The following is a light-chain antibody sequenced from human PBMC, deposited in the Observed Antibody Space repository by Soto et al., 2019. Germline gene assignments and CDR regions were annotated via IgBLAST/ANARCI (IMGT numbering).Light chain of an antibody. J-gene: IGKJ1*01. Sequence: EIVLTQSPGTLSLSPGERATLSCRASQSISSRHLAWYQQKPGQAPRLLIYAASTRATDIPDKFSGSGSGADFTLSISRLEPEDFAVYYCQQYDTSRRTFGPGTKVDFK. CDR1: QSISSRH. CDR3: QQYDTSRRT. V-gene: IGKV3-20*01. CDR2: AAS.